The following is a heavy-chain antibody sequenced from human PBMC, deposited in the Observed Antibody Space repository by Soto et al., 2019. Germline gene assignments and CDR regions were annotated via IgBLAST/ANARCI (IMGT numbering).Heavy chain of an antibody. CDR1: GFTFSAYA. J-gene: IGHJ4*02. CDR2: VSVSGGTT. CDR3: AKDSLPEIHCKAGTCDDFDD. Sequence: EVQLLESGGGFVQPGGSLRLSCATSGFTFSAYAMTWVRQAPGKGLEWVSTVSVSGGTTYYADSVKGRVAISRDESNNTLSLQMNSRRAEDTGVYYCAKDSLPEIHCKAGTCDDFDDWGQGTPVTVSS. D-gene: IGHD2-15*01. V-gene: IGHV3-23*01.